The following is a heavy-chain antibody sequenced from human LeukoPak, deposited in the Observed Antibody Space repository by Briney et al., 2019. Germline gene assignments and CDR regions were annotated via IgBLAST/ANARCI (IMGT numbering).Heavy chain of an antibody. V-gene: IGHV3-15*01. D-gene: IGHD2-2*01. J-gene: IGHJ5*02. CDR1: GFTFSNAW. CDR2: IKSKTDGGTT. CDR3: TTENCSSTSCYYRSWFDP. Sequence: GSLRLSCAASGFTFSNAWMSWVRQAPGKGLEWVGRIKSKTDGGTTDDAAPVKGRFTISRDDSKNTLYLQMNSLKTEDTAVYYCTTENCSSTSCYYRSWFDPWGQGTLVTVSS.